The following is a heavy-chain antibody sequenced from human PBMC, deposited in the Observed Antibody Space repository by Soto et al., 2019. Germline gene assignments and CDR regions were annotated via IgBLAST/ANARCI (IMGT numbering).Heavy chain of an antibody. CDR2: VSHDGSTT. CDR3: ARDLDWVLYDY. CDR1: GFTFSNYV. D-gene: IGHD3-3*01. Sequence: GTQRLHRRVSGFTFSNYVMHWVRQAPGKGLVWVSRVSHDGSTTSNADSVKGRFTISRDNSKNTLYLQKNSLRDEDTAVYYCARDLDWVLYDYWGQGTPVTVSS. V-gene: IGHV3-74*01. J-gene: IGHJ4*02.